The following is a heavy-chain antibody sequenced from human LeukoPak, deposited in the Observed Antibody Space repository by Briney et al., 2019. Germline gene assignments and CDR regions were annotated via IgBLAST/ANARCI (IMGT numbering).Heavy chain of an antibody. D-gene: IGHD3-22*01. CDR2: IYPGDSDT. CDR1: GYRFTSYW. V-gene: IGHV5-51*01. Sequence: WASLKISFQGSGYRFTSYWIGWVRQLPAKGLEWMGIIYPGDSDTRYSPSFQGQVTISADKSISTAYLPWSSLNASDTAIYYCARLFPYDSSGYPSDYWGQGTLVTVSS. CDR3: ARLFPYDSSGYPSDY. J-gene: IGHJ4*02.